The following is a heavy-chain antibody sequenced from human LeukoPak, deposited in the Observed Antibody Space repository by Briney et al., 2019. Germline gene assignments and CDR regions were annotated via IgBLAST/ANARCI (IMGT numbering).Heavy chain of an antibody. J-gene: IGHJ4*02. CDR1: GFTFTKYA. CDR2: IGGSGTKT. Sequence: GGSLRLSCAASGFTFTKYAMSWVRQAAGKGLEWVSAIGGSGTKTFYADSVKGRFTISRDNSKNTLYLQMNSLRAEDTAVYYCANDYYDSNWGQGTLVTVSS. V-gene: IGHV3-23*01. D-gene: IGHD3-22*01. CDR3: ANDYYDSN.